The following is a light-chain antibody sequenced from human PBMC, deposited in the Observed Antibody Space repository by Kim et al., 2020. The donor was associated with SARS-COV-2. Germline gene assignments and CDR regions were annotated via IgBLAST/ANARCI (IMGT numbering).Light chain of an antibody. CDR3: QQCGSSPET. Sequence: EVVLTQSPGTLSLSPGERATLSCTASETIFSNFLAWYQQKPGQAPRLLIYGVSTRANGIPDRFSGSGSGTDFTLTISRLEFEDFAVYYCQQCGSSPETFGQGTKVDIK. J-gene: IGKJ1*01. V-gene: IGKV3-20*01. CDR1: ETIFSNF. CDR2: GVS.